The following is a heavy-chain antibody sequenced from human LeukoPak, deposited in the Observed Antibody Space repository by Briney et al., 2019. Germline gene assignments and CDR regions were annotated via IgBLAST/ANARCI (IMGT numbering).Heavy chain of an antibody. J-gene: IGHJ3*02. CDR3: ARDHHPPSDIVVVPAARDAFDI. CDR1: GFTFSSYS. Sequence: PGGSLRLSCAASGFTFSSYSMNWVRQAPGKGLEWVSYISSSSSTIYYADSVKGRFTISRDNAKNSLYLQMNSLRAEDTAVYYCARDHHPPSDIVVVPAARDAFDIWGQGTMVTVSS. D-gene: IGHD2-2*01. V-gene: IGHV3-48*04. CDR2: ISSSSSTI.